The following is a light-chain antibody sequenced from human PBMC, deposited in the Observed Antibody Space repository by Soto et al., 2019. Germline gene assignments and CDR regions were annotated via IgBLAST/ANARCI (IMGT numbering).Light chain of an antibody. V-gene: IGLV2-14*01. J-gene: IGLJ2*01. Sequence: QSALTQPASVSGSPGQSITISCTGSTSDVGGYNYVSWYRHHPGKAPKLMIYDVSNRPSGVSDRFSGSKSGNTASLTISGLQAEDEADYYCSSYTTTSILEVFGGGTQLTVL. CDR2: DVS. CDR1: TSDVGGYNY. CDR3: SSYTTTSILEV.